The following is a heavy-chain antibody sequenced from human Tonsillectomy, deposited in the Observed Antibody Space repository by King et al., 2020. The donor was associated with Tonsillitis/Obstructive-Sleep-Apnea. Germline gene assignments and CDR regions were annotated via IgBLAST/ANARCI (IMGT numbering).Heavy chain of an antibody. CDR3: ARGYSGSGNAFDI. J-gene: IGHJ3*02. CDR1: GGSINSTNW. Sequence: QLQESGPGLLKPSGTLSLTCAVSGGSINSTNWWSWVRQPPGKGLEWSGEIYHTGSANYNSSLRHRVTISVDKSKNQFSLKVYSVTAADTAAYYCARGYSGSGNAFDIWGQGTMVTVSS. V-gene: IGHV4-4*02. D-gene: IGHD3-10*01. CDR2: IYHTGSA.